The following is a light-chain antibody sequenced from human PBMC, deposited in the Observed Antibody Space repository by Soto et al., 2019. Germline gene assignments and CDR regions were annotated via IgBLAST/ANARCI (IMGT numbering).Light chain of an antibody. CDR1: QSISSR. Sequence: DIQMTQSPSTLSASVGDRVTITCRASQSISSRLAWYQQKPGTAPKLLMYDASSLESGVPSRFSGSGSGTEFTLTINSLQADEFATYDCQQYKSYWTFGEGTKVDI. CDR2: DAS. J-gene: IGKJ1*01. CDR3: QQYKSYWT. V-gene: IGKV1-5*01.